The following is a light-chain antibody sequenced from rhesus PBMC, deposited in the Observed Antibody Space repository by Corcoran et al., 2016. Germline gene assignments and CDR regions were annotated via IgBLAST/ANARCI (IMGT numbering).Light chain of an antibody. J-gene: IGKJ2*01. Sequence: DIQMTQSPSSLSASVGDKVTITCRASQGISSWLAWYQQKPGKDPKLLIYAASSLQSGVPSRFSGSGSGTDYTLTISSLQPEDFATYYCQQGYNTPYSFGQGTKVEIK. CDR2: AAS. CDR3: QQGYNTPYS. CDR1: QGISSW. V-gene: IGKV1-18*01.